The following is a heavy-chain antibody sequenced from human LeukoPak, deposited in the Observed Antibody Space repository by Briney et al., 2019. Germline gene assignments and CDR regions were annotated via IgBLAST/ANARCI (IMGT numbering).Heavy chain of an antibody. V-gene: IGHV3-30*03. CDR1: GFTFSNYG. D-gene: IGHD3-10*01. CDR2: ISYDVNNK. J-gene: IGHJ4*02. Sequence: GRSLRLSCTASGFTFSNYGMHWVRQAPGKGLEWVAVISYDVNNKHYADSVKGRFTISRDNSKNTLYLQMNSLRADDTAVYYCARDGDYGTGSYYRGCIDSWGQGTPVTVSP. CDR3: ARDGDYGTGSYYRGCIDS.